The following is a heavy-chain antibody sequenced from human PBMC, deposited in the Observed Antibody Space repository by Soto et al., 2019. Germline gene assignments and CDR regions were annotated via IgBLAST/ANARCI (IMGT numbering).Heavy chain of an antibody. J-gene: IGHJ4*02. Sequence: GGSLRLSCAASGFTVSNNYMNWVRQAPGKGLESVSVLYSDGSTHYADSVKGRFTISRDIPKNTLYLQMNSLSVEDTALYYCATAFCTDGSSCGFDYWGQGALVTVSS. CDR3: ATAFCTDGSSCGFDY. CDR2: LYSDGST. CDR1: GFTVSNNY. D-gene: IGHD2-8*01. V-gene: IGHV3-53*01.